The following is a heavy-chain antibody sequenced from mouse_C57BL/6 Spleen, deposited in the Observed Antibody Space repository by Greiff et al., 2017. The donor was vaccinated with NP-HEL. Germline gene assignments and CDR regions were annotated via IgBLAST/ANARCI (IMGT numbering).Heavy chain of an antibody. CDR3: AKILGRAY. Sequence: VQLKESGPELVKPGASVKISCKASGYAFSSSWMNWVKQRPGTGLEWIGRFYPGDGDTNYNGKFKGKATLTADKSSSTAYMQLSSLTSEDSTVYFCAKILGRAYWGQGTLVTVSA. D-gene: IGHD4-1*01. J-gene: IGHJ3*01. V-gene: IGHV1-82*01. CDR1: GYAFSSSW. CDR2: FYPGDGDT.